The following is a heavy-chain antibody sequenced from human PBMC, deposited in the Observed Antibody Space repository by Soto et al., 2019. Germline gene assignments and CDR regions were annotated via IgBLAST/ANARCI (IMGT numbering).Heavy chain of an antibody. J-gene: IGHJ4*02. V-gene: IGHV4-61*01. Sequence: SETLSLTCTVSGGSLKSGSYSWSWIRQPPGKGLEWIGYVYHTGRTSYNPSLKSRVSISMDTSKNQFSLNLDSVTAADTAVYFCARDYAYFESWGQGTLVTVSS. D-gene: IGHD3-16*01. CDR2: VYHTGRT. CDR3: ARDYAYFES. CDR1: GGSLKSGSYS.